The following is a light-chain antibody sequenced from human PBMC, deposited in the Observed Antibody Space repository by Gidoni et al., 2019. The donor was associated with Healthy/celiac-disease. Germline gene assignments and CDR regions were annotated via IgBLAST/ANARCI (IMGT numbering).Light chain of an antibody. J-gene: IGKJ3*01. CDR1: QGISNY. Sequence: DIHITQSPSSLSASVGDRVTITCRASQGISNYLAWYQQKPGKVPKLLIYAASTLQSGVPSRFSGSGSGTDFTLTISSLQPEDVATYYCKKYKRAPFTFGPGTKVDIK. V-gene: IGKV1-27*01. CDR3: KKYKRAPFT. CDR2: AAS.